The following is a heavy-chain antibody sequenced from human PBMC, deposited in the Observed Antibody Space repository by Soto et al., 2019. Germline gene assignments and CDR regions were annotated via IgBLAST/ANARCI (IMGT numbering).Heavy chain of an antibody. CDR2: ISYDGSNK. V-gene: IGHV3-30*18. CDR3: AKDQGLYGSGSYYPIDY. CDR1: GFTFSSYG. D-gene: IGHD3-10*01. J-gene: IGHJ4*02. Sequence: PGGSLRLSCAASGFTFSSYGMHWVRQAPGKGLEWVAVISYDGSNKYYADSVKGRFTISRDNSKNTLYLQMNSLRAEDTAVYYCAKDQGLYGSGSYYPIDYWGQGTLVTV.